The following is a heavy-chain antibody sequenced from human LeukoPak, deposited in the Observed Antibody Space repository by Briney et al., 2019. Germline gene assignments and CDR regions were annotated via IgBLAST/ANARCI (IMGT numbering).Heavy chain of an antibody. CDR1: GYTFTSYG. D-gene: IGHD1-26*01. Sequence: ASVKVSCKASGYTFTSYGISWVRQAPGQGLEWMGWINPNSGGTNYAQKFQGRVTMTRDTSISTAYMELSRLRSDDTAVYYCVRGGSYETYWGQGTLVTVSS. J-gene: IGHJ4*02. CDR2: INPNSGGT. V-gene: IGHV1-2*02. CDR3: VRGGSYETY.